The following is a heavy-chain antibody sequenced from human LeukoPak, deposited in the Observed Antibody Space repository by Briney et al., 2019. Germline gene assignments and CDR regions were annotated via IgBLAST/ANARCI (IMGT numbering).Heavy chain of an antibody. CDR1: GGSFSGYY. D-gene: IGHD3-10*01. CDR2: INHSGST. Sequence: PSETLSLTCAVYGGSFSGYYWSWIRQPPGKGLEWIGEINHSGSTNYNPSLKSRVTISVDTSKNQFSLKLSSVTAADTAVYYCARSRITVYYYYYYMDVWGKGTTVTISS. CDR3: ARSRITVYYYYYYMDV. V-gene: IGHV4-34*01. J-gene: IGHJ6*03.